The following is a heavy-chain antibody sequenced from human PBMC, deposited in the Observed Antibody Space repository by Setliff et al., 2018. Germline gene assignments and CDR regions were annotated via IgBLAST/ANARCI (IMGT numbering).Heavy chain of an antibody. J-gene: IGHJ6*02. CDR3: AKDFAGHFYGSGAYRNYGVDV. CDR1: KFTFSSYG. D-gene: IGHD3-10*01. CDR2: IQYDGSVQ. V-gene: IGHV3-30*02. Sequence: LRLSCAGSKFTFSSYGMHWGRQVPGRGLGWLAYIQYDGSVQYYADSAKGRFTISRDNSKNTLFLQISSLRSDDTGVYFCAKDFAGHFYGSGAYRNYGVDVWGQGTTVTVSS.